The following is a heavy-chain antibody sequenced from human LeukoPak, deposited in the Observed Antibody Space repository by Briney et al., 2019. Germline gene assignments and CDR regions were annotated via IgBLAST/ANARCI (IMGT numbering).Heavy chain of an antibody. CDR3: AKRGVVIRVILVGFHKEAYYFDS. D-gene: IGHD3-22*01. CDR2: ISGGGGGT. CDR1: GITLSNYD. V-gene: IGHV3-23*01. J-gene: IGHJ4*02. Sequence: GGSLRLSCAVSGITLSNYDLSWVRQAPGKGLEWVAGISGGGGGTSYACSVKGRFIISRDNPKNTLYLQMNSLRAEDTAVYFCAKRGVVIRVILVGFHKEAYYFDSWGQGALVTVSS.